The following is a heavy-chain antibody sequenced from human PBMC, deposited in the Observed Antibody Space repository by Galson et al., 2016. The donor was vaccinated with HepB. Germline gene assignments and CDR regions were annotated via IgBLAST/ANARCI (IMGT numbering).Heavy chain of an antibody. Sequence: SLRLSCAASGFSFSNSGMSWVRQAPGRGLEWVSGIPRSGAATHYADFVKGRFTISRDNSKNTLYLYMNNLTAGDTAIYYCGKHGGFDYWGQGALVTVSS. D-gene: IGHD3-16*01. CDR3: GKHGGFDY. CDR1: GFSFSNSG. J-gene: IGHJ4*02. V-gene: IGHV3-23*01. CDR2: IPRSGAAT.